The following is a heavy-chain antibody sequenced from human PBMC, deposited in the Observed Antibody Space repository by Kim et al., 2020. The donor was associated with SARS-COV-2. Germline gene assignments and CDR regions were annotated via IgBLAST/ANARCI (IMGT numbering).Heavy chain of an antibody. J-gene: IGHJ6*02. Sequence: GGSLRLSCAASGFTFSSYSMNWVRQAPGKGLEWVSSISSSSSYIYYADSVKGRFTISRDNAKNSLYLQMNSLRAEDTAVYYCARDSGEGYEGPNYGDPNYYYYGMDVWGQGTTVTVSS. CDR3: ARDSGEGYEGPNYGDPNYYYYGMDV. CDR1: GFTFSSYS. CDR2: ISSSSSYI. V-gene: IGHV3-21*01. D-gene: IGHD4-17*01.